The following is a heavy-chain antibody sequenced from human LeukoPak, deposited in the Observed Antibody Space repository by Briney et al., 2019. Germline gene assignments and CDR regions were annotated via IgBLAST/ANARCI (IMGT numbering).Heavy chain of an antibody. CDR2: MNPNSGNT. J-gene: IGHJ5*02. V-gene: IGHV1-8*01. D-gene: IGHD3-9*01. Sequence: ASVKVSCKASGCTFTSYDINWVRQATGQGLEWMGWMNPNSGNTDYAQKFQDRVTMTRNTSISTAYMELSSLRSEDTAVYYCARRGKILTGLNWFDPWGQGTLVTVSS. CDR3: ARRGKILTGLNWFDP. CDR1: GCTFTSYD.